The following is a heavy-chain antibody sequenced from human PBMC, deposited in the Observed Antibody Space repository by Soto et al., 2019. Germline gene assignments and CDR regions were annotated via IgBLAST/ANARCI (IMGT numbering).Heavy chain of an antibody. Sequence: GFLRLSWAAATFSFSSYAVSWVRQAPGKGLEWLSAVSGSGGSTYYADSVKGRFTISRDNSKNTLYLQMNILRAYDTAIYYCAKDRYYDNTGRYGPHAFDIWGQGTMVT. CDR3: AKDRYYDNTGRYGPHAFDI. V-gene: IGHV3-23*01. CDR1: TFSFSSYA. J-gene: IGHJ3*02. D-gene: IGHD3-22*01. CDR2: VSGSGGST.